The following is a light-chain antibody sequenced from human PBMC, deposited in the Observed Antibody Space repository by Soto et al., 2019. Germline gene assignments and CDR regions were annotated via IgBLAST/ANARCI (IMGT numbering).Light chain of an antibody. V-gene: IGLV3-1*01. J-gene: IGLJ2*01. CDR3: QAWDRRTMV. Sequence: SYELTQPPSVSVSPGQTVSITCSGEKLGDKYACWYQQKPGQSPVLVMYEDSKRPSGIPERFFGSNSGNTATLTISGTQAMDEADYYYQAWDRRTMVFGGGTKLTVL. CDR2: EDS. CDR1: KLGDKY.